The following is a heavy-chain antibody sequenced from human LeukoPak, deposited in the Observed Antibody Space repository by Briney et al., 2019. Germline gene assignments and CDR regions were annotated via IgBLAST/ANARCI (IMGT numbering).Heavy chain of an antibody. J-gene: IGHJ2*01. CDR2: IYHSGST. CDR1: GGSISSGGYY. V-gene: IGHV4-30-2*01. CDR3: ARLVPEIGYSNTVPWYFDL. D-gene: IGHD4-11*01. Sequence: PSQTLSLTCTVSGGSISSGGYYWSWIRQPPGKGLEWIGYIYHSGSTYYNPSLKSRATISVDRSKNQFSLKLSSVTAADTAVYYCARLVPEIGYSNTVPWYFDLWGRGTLVTVSS.